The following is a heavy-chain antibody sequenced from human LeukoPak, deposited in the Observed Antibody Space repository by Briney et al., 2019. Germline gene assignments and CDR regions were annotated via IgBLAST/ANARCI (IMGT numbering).Heavy chain of an antibody. D-gene: IGHD1-26*01. CDR3: AKTRYSGSYIPERYFQH. CDR2: ISYDGSNK. V-gene: IGHV3-30*18. CDR1: GFTFSSYG. J-gene: IGHJ1*01. Sequence: PGGSLRLSCAASGFTFSSYGMHWVRQAPGKGLEWVAVISYDGSNKYYADSVKGRFTISRDNSKNTLYLQMNSLRAEDTAVYYCAKTRYSGSYIPERYFQHWGQGTLVTVSS.